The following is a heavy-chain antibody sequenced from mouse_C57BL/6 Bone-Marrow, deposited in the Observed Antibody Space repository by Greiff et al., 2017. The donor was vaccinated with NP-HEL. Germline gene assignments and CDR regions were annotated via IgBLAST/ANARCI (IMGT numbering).Heavy chain of an antibody. CDR1: GFTFSDYG. Sequence: EVKVVESGGGLVKPGGSLKLSCAASGFTFSDYGMHWVRQAPEKGLEWVAYISSGSSTIYYADTVKGRFTLSRDNAKNTLFLQMTSLRSEDTAMYYCARPNWAWFAYWGQGTLVTVSA. V-gene: IGHV5-17*01. D-gene: IGHD4-1*02. J-gene: IGHJ3*01. CDR3: ARPNWAWFAY. CDR2: ISSGSSTI.